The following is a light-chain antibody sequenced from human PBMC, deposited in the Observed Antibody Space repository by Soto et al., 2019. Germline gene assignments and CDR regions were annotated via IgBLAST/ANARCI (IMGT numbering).Light chain of an antibody. Sequence: QSVLTQPASVSGSPGQSITISCTGTSSDVGGYNFVSCYQQHPGKAPKLMIYEVNNRPSGVSNRFSDSKSGNTASLTISGLQAEDEAEYDCSSYIQAAALHYAFGNGTKVTVL. CDR3: SSYIQAAALHYA. CDR2: EVN. J-gene: IGLJ1*01. V-gene: IGLV2-14*01. CDR1: SSDVGGYNF.